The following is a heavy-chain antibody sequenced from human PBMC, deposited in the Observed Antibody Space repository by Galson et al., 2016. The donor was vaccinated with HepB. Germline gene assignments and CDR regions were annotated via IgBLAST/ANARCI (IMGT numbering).Heavy chain of an antibody. Sequence: CAISWDSVSSDSAAWNWIRQSPSRGLEWLGRTYYRSKWDNEYAVSVRSRMTINPATSKNQFSLQLNSVTPEDTAVYYCAREYYGMDVWGQGTTVTVSS. J-gene: IGHJ6*02. CDR3: AREYYGMDV. CDR1: WDSVSSDSAA. CDR2: TYYRSKWDN. V-gene: IGHV6-1*01.